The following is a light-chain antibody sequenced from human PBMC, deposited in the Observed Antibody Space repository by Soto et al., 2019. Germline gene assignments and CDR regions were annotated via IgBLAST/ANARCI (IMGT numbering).Light chain of an antibody. CDR3: SSYTSSSTYV. V-gene: IGLV2-14*01. CDR1: STHVGGYDY. Sequence: QSALTLPASGSGTPGQSVTISCTGTSTHVGGYDYVSWYQHHPGKAPILVIYDVTYRPSGVSDRFSGSKSANTASLTISGLQAEDEADYSCSSYTSSSTYVFGTGTKVTVL. CDR2: DVT. J-gene: IGLJ1*01.